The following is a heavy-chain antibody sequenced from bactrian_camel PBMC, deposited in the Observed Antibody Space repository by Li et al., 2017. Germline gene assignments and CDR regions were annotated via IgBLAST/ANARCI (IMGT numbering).Heavy chain of an antibody. Sequence: VQLVESGGGSVQPGGSLRLACEVSGLPIDRSCVGWFRQAPGKEREGVASIDSYGNTIYADSVKGRFTISRDNAKNTLSLEMNSLKPEDSGIYFRAATPRGIYPQWDAPGWIDYWGQGTQVTVS. D-gene: IGHD3*01. J-gene: IGHJ4*01. V-gene: IGHV3S53*01. CDR3: AATPRGIYPQWDAPGWIDY. CDR1: GLPIDRSC. CDR2: IDSYGNT.